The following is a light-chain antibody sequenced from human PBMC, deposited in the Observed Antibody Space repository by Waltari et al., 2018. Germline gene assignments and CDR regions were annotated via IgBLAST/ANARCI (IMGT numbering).Light chain of an antibody. CDR1: QDISTY. V-gene: IGKV1-9*01. CDR3: HQLNSFPYT. CDR2: ATF. J-gene: IGKJ2*01. Sequence: DIQLTQSSSSLSASVGDRVTITCRASQDISTYLAWYQQNPGKAPKLLIYATFTLQDGVPSRFSGSRSGTDFTLTISSLQPEDFATYYCHQLNSFPYTFGQGTKLEIK.